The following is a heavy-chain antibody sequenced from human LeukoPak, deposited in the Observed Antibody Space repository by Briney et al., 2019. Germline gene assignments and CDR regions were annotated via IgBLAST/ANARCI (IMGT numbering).Heavy chain of an antibody. CDR1: GGSFSGYY. J-gene: IGHJ4*02. V-gene: IGHV4-34*01. D-gene: IGHD4-17*01. CDR3: ARGDGDYEGLGY. CDR2: INHSGST. Sequence: SETLSLTCAVYGGSFSGYYWSWIRQPPGKGLEWIGEINHSGSTNYNPSLKSRVTISVDTSKNQFSLKLSSVTAADTAVYYCARGDGDYEGLGYWGQGTLVTVSS.